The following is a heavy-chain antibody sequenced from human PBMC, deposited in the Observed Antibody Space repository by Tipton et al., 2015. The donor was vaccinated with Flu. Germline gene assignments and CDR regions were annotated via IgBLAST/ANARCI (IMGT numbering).Heavy chain of an antibody. CDR1: GFTFTSYV. J-gene: IGHJ3*02. V-gene: IGHV3-23*01. Sequence: SLRLSCAASGFTFTSYVMGWVRQAPGKGLEWVSNIRTGGGSTEYADSVKGRFTISRDNSKNTLYLQMNSLRAEDTAIYYCAKLEHSAFDIWGQGTMVTVSS. CDR2: IRTGGGST. D-gene: IGHD1/OR15-1a*01. CDR3: AKLEHSAFDI.